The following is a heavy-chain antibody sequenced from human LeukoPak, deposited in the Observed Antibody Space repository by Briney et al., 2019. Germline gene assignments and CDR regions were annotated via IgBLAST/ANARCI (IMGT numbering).Heavy chain of an antibody. Sequence: PSETLSLTWTVSGGSMSSSYHYWNWIRQPAGEGLEWIGRMYTSGDTTYNPSLQGRVTISLDTSKSQFSLKLSSVTAADTAVYYCARTFCSGGNCYHFDSWGQGILVTVSS. CDR3: ARTFCSGGNCYHFDS. CDR2: MYTSGDT. D-gene: IGHD2-15*01. J-gene: IGHJ4*02. V-gene: IGHV4-61*02. CDR1: GGSMSSSYHY.